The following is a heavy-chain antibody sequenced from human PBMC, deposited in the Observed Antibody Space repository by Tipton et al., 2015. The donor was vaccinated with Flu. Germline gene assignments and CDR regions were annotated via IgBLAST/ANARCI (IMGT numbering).Heavy chain of an antibody. CDR3: ARRGTYFFDY. J-gene: IGHJ4*02. Sequence: TLSLTCTVSAGSIGSVVHYWSWIRQHPGKGLEWIGYIYRDGTTYYNPSLKSRLTISIDTSKNQFSLKLNSVTAADAAVYYCARRGTYFFDYWGPGTLVTVSS. CDR2: IYRDGTT. V-gene: IGHV4-31*03. CDR1: AGSIGSVVHY. D-gene: IGHD1-26*01.